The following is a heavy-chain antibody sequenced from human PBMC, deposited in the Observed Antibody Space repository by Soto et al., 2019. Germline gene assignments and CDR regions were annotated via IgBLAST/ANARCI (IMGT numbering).Heavy chain of an antibody. V-gene: IGHV1-18*01. D-gene: IGHD3-22*01. J-gene: IGHJ3*02. CDR2: ISAYNGNT. CDR3: ARVGYDSSGYSQGDAFDI. CDR1: GYTFTSYG. Sequence: ASVKVSCKASGYTFTSYGISWVRQAPGQGLEWMGWISAYNGNTSYAQKLQGRVTMTTDTSTSTAYMELRRLRSDDTAVYYCARVGYDSSGYSQGDAFDIWGQGTMVTVSS.